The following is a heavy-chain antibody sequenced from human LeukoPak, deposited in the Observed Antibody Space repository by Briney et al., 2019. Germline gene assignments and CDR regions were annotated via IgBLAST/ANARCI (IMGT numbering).Heavy chain of an antibody. V-gene: IGHV3-73*01. Sequence: GGSLRLSCAASGFTFSGSAMHWVRQASGKGLEWVGRIRSKANSYATAYAASVKGRFTISRDDSKNTAYLQMNSLKTEGTAVYYCTSQVGATNHWGQGTLVTVSS. J-gene: IGHJ5*02. CDR3: TSQVGATNH. D-gene: IGHD1-26*01. CDR2: IRSKANSYAT. CDR1: GFTFSGSA.